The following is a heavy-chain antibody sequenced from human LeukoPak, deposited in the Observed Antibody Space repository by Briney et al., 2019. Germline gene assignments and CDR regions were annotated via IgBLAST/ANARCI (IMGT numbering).Heavy chain of an antibody. J-gene: IGHJ6*04. CDR3: AKDRISGYSYGYDGMDV. V-gene: IGHV3-43D*04. Sequence: PGGSLRLSCAASGFTFDDYAMHWVRQAPGKGLEWVSLISWDGGSTYYADSVKGRFTISRDNSKNSLYLQMNSLRAEDTALYYGAKDRISGYSYGYDGMDVWGKGTTVTVSS. CDR1: GFTFDDYA. CDR2: ISWDGGST. D-gene: IGHD5-18*01.